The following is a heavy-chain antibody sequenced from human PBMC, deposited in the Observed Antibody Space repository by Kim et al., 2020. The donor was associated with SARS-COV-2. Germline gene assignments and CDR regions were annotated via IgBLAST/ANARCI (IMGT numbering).Heavy chain of an antibody. V-gene: IGHV4-39*01. CDR1: GGSISSSSYY. CDR3: ARHGGPYSGSYPRFDP. D-gene: IGHD1-26*01. Sequence: SETLSLTCTVSGGSISSSSYYWGWIRQPPGKGLEWIGSIYYSGSTYYNPSLKSRVTISVDTSKNQFSLKLSSVTAADTAVYYCARHGGPYSGSYPRFDPWGQGTLVTVSS. CDR2: IYYSGST. J-gene: IGHJ5*02.